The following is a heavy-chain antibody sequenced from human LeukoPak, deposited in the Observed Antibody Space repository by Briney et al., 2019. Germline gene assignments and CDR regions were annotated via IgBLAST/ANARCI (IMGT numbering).Heavy chain of an antibody. J-gene: IGHJ4*02. D-gene: IGHD2-21*02. Sequence: PGGSLRLSCAASGFSFSSYTMDWVRQAPGKGLEWVSIISSSSSYIYYADSVKGRFTISRDNAKNALYLQMNSLRVEDTAVYYCARDGRCGGDCYASWGQGTLVTVSS. CDR1: GFSFSSYT. V-gene: IGHV3-21*01. CDR2: ISSSSSYI. CDR3: ARDGRCGGDCYAS.